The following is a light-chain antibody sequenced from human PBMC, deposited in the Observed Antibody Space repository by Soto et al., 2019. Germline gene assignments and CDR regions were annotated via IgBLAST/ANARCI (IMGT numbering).Light chain of an antibody. CDR2: GNS. J-gene: IGLJ2*01. Sequence: QAVVTQPPSVSGAPGQRVTISCTGSSSNIGAGYDVHWYQQLPGTAPKLLIYGNSNRPSGVPDRFSGSKSGTSASLAITGLQADEEADYYCQSSDSSLSGSVVFGGGTKVTVL. V-gene: IGLV1-40*01. CDR3: QSSDSSLSGSVV. CDR1: SSNIGAGYD.